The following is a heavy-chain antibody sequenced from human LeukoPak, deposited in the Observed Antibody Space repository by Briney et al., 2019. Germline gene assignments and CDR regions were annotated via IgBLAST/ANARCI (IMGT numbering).Heavy chain of an antibody. J-gene: IGHJ4*02. CDR1: GYSISSGYY. CDR2: VYHSGSS. CDR3: TSNLYSGSYYYAY. V-gene: IGHV4-38-2*02. D-gene: IGHD1-26*01. Sequence: PSETLSLTCTVSGYSISSGYYWGWIRQPPGKGLEWIGSVYHSGSSYYNPSLKSRVTIPLDTSRNQFSLKLSSVTAADTAMYYCTSNLYSGSYYYAYWGQGTLVTVSS.